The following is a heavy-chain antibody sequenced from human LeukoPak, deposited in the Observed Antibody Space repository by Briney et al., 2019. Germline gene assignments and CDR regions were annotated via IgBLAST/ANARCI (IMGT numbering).Heavy chain of an antibody. D-gene: IGHD3-3*01. CDR1: GFPFSGSG. Sequence: GGSLRLSCAASGFPFSGSGMHWVRQAPGKGLEWVAIVWYDGSNQYYADSVKGRFTISRDNSKNTVDLQMNSLRVEDTAVYFCAKWGSTYYNFWNGYYASGYYFDSWGQGTLVSVSS. CDR3: AKWGSTYYNFWNGYYASGYYFDS. V-gene: IGHV3-33*06. J-gene: IGHJ4*02. CDR2: VWYDGSNQ.